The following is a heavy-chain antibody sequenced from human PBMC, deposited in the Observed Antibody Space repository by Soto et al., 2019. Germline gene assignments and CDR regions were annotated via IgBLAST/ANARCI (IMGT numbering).Heavy chain of an antibody. J-gene: IGHJ4*02. CDR2: IRSKANSYAT. Sequence: EVQLVESAGGLVQPGGSLNLSCAASGFTFSGSAMHWVRQASGKGLEWVRRIRSKANSYATAYAASVKGRFTISRDDSKNTAYLQMNSLKTEDTAVYYCTSQDLDTAMVRNYWGQGTLVTVSS. V-gene: IGHV3-73*02. D-gene: IGHD5-18*01. CDR1: GFTFSGSA. CDR3: TSQDLDTAMVRNY.